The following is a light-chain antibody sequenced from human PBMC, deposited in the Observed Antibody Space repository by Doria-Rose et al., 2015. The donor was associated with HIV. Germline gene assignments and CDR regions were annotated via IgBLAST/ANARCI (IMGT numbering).Light chain of an antibody. Sequence: TLSLSPGERATLSCRASQSVSSSYLAWYQQKPGQAPRLLIYGASSGATGIPDRFSGSGSGTDFTLTISRLEPEDFAVYYCQQYGSSPLTFGGGTKVEIK. CDR1: QSVSSSY. J-gene: IGKJ4*01. CDR3: QQYGSSPLT. CDR2: GAS. V-gene: IGKV3-20*01.